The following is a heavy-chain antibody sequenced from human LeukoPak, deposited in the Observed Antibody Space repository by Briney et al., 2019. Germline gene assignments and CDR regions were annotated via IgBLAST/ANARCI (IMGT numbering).Heavy chain of an antibody. CDR1: GGSFSGYY. CDR2: INHSGST. D-gene: IGHD3-10*01. Sequence: SETLSLTCAVYGGSFSGYYWSWIRQPPGKGLEWIGEINHSGSTNYNPSLKSRVTISVDTSKNQFSLKLSSVTAADTAVYYCGADYYGSGTLDYWGQGTLVTVSS. J-gene: IGHJ4*02. CDR3: GADYYGSGTLDY. V-gene: IGHV4-34*01.